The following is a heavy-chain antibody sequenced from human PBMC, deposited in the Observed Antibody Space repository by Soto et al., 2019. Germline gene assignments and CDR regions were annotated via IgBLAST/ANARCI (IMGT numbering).Heavy chain of an antibody. V-gene: IGHV3-74*01. CDR1: GFAFANHW. CDR3: ATAEVDH. Sequence: GGSLRLSCAASGFAFANHWMHWVRQAPGKGLEWVSRVISDGNTINYADSVKGRFTVSRDNAKNTLYLQMNSLRVEDTAVYYCATAEVDHWGPGALVTV. CDR2: VISDGNTI. J-gene: IGHJ5*02.